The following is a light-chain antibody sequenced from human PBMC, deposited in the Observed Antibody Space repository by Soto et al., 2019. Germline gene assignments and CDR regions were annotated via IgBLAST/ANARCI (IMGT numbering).Light chain of an antibody. Sequence: IEGTQAPCSLSASVGDRVTVTGRASQTISSWWAWYQQKPGKAPKLLIYKASTLKSGVPSRFSGSGSGTEFPLSISSLQPDDFPTYDCPPYTRYSAAFGQGTKVDIK. CDR3: PPYTRYSAA. V-gene: IGKV1-5*03. J-gene: IGKJ1*01. CDR2: KAS. CDR1: QTISSW.